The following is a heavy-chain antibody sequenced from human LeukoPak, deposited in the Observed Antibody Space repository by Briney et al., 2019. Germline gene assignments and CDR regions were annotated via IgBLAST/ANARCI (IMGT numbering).Heavy chain of an antibody. CDR2: INSDGSST. Sequence: GGSLRLSCAASGFTFSSYWMHWVRQAPGKGLVCVSRINSDGSSTYYADSVKGRFSISRDNAKNTLYMQMNSLRAEDTAVYYCARGYGDWFDPWGQGTLVTVSS. J-gene: IGHJ5*02. D-gene: IGHD3-10*01. V-gene: IGHV3-74*01. CDR1: GFTFSSYW. CDR3: ARGYGDWFDP.